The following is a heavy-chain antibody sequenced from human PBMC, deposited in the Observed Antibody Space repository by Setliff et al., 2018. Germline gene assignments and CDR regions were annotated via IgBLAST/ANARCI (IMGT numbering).Heavy chain of an antibody. D-gene: IGHD5-18*01. CDR2: IRGRTDNYAT. Sequence: PGGSLRLSCAASGFSFSGSAVDWVRQASVKGLEWIGRIRGRTDNYATAYAASVRGRFTISRDDTKNTAYLQMNSLKTEDTAVYYCTFARDGYDVFDVWGQGTMVTVS. V-gene: IGHV3-73*01. J-gene: IGHJ3*01. CDR1: GFSFSGSA. CDR3: TFARDGYDVFDV.